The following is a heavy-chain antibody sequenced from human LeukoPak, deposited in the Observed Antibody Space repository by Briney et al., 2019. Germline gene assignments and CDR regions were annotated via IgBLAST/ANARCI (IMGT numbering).Heavy chain of an antibody. CDR2: IYYSGGT. J-gene: IGHJ5*02. CDR3: ARRWNNWFDP. CDR1: GGSISSYY. V-gene: IGHV4-59*08. D-gene: IGHD2-15*01. Sequence: PSETLSLTCTVSGGSISSYYWSWIRQPPGKGLEWIGYIYYSGGTNYNPSLKSRVTISVDTSKNQFSLKLSSVTAADTAVYYCARRWNNWFDPWGQGTLVTVSS.